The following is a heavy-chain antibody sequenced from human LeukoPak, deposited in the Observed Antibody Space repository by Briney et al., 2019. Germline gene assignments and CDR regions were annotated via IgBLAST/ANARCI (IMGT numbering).Heavy chain of an antibody. D-gene: IGHD1-26*01. V-gene: IGHV5-51*01. J-gene: IGHJ4*02. Sequence: GESLKISCKGSGYTFTSYWIGWVRQMPGKGLEWKGIIYPADSNTSYSPSFQGQVTISADKSMTTAYVQWSSLKASDTAIYYCARRGSGSRGQFDYWGQGTLVTVSS. CDR2: IYPADSNT. CDR1: GYTFTSYW. CDR3: ARRGSGSRGQFDY.